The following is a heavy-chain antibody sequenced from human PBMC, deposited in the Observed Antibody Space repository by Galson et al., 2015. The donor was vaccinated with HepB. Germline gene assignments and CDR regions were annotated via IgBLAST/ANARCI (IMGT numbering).Heavy chain of an antibody. CDR2: ISSSGGYT. J-gene: IGHJ4*02. D-gene: IGHD2-2*02. CDR3: VKGGASDAIWLWDY. CDR1: GFTFSSYA. Sequence: SLRLSCAGSGFTFSSYAMHWVRQAPGKGLEYVSAISSSGGYTYYADSVKVRFTISRDNSKNTLFLQMSSLRVEDTAVYYCVKGGASDAIWLWDYWGQGTLVTVSA. V-gene: IGHV3-64D*06.